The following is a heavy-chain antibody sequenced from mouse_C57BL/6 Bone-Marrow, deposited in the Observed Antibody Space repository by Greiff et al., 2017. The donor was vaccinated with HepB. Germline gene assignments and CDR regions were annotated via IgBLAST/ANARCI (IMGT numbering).Heavy chain of an antibody. CDR2: FHPYNDDT. CDR3: ARGYYGSSRHWYFDV. V-gene: IGHV1-47*01. D-gene: IGHD1-1*01. J-gene: IGHJ1*03. CDR1: GYTFTTYP. Sequence: QVQLQQSGAELVKPGASVKMSCKASGYTFTTYPIEWMKQNHGKSLEWIGNFHPYNDDTKYNEKFKGKATLTVEKSSSTVYLELSRLTSDHSAVYYCARGYYGSSRHWYFDVWGTGTTVTVSS.